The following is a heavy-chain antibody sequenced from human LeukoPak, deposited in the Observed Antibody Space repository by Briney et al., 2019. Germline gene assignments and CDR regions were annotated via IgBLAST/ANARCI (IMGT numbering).Heavy chain of an antibody. J-gene: IGHJ4*02. D-gene: IGHD3-16*02. CDR1: GFTFSSYG. Sequence: GGSLTLSCAASGFTFSSYGMHWVRQAPGKGLEWVAFIRYDGSNKYYTNSVKGRFTISRHNYKSKLYLQRTSLAAEDTAVYYCANEENYVWGSYRYTAPGYWGQGTLVTVSS. V-gene: IGHV3-30*02. CDR3: ANEENYVWGSYRYTAPGY. CDR2: IRYDGSNK.